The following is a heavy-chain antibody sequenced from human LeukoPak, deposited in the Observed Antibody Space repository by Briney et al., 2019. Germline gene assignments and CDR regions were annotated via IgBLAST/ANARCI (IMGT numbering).Heavy chain of an antibody. CDR1: GFTFSNYW. CDR3: AKDGTSYYYIYY. CDR2: IRYDGSNT. D-gene: IGHD2/OR15-2a*01. J-gene: IGHJ4*02. V-gene: IGHV3-30*02. Sequence: GGSLRLSCAASGFTFSNYWMHWVRQAPGKGLEWLAFIRYDGSNTYYADSVKGRFTVSRDDSKNTLYLQMNSLRGDDTAVYYCAKDGTSYYYIYYWGQGTLVTVSS.